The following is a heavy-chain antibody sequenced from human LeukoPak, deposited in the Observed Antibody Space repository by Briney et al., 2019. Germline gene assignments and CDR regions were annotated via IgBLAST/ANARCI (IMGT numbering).Heavy chain of an antibody. CDR2: IRYDGSNK. Sequence: PGGSLRLSCAASGFTFSSYGMHWVRQAPGKGLEWVAFIRYDGSNKYYADSVKGRFTISRDNSKNTLYLQMNSLRAEDTAVYYCARTTEGGYTYDYFYYYYMDVWGKGTTVTISS. D-gene: IGHD5-18*01. V-gene: IGHV3-30*02. J-gene: IGHJ6*03. CDR3: ARTTEGGYTYDYFYYYYMDV. CDR1: GFTFSSYG.